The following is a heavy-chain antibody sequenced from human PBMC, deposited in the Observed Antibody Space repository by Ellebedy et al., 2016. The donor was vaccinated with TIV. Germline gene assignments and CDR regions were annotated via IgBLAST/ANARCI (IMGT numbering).Heavy chain of an antibody. D-gene: IGHD6-13*01. CDR2: IYSNGGTT. Sequence: GESLKISCSVSGFTFSSFGMHWVRQAPGKGLEFVSAIYSNGGTTNYADSVKGRFTISRDNSKNTLYLQMSSLRPEDTAVYYCVKAWHSSSGYSNWFDPWGQGTLVTVSS. CDR1: GFTFSSFG. V-gene: IGHV3-64D*09. CDR3: VKAWHSSSGYSNWFDP. J-gene: IGHJ5*02.